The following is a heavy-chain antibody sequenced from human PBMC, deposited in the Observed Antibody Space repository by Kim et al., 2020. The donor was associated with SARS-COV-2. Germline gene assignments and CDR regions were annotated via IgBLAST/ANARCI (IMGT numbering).Heavy chain of an antibody. J-gene: IGHJ4*02. CDR2: ISRSGSAI. CDR1: GLTFSTTD. CDR3: ARDRTAFDY. D-gene: IGHD1-1*01. Sequence: GGSLRLSCVVSGLTFSTTDMHWVRQAPGKGLEWIAYISRSGSAIVYADSVKGRFTISRDEAKNSIFLQMNSLRDEDTAVYYCARDRTAFDYWGQGTLVTVSS. V-gene: IGHV3-48*02.